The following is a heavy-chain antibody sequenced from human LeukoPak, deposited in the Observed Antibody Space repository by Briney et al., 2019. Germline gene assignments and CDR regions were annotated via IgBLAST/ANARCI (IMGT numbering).Heavy chain of an antibody. CDR2: IYYTGST. V-gene: IGHV4-59*11. CDR3: ARGVTGFDS. Sequence: PSETLSLTCTVSGGSINSHYWSWIRQPPGKGLECIGHIYYTGSTYYKPSLESRVTISVDTAKNQISLKLSSVTAADTAVYYCARGVTGFDSWGQGTLVTVYS. J-gene: IGHJ4*02. CDR1: GGSINSHY.